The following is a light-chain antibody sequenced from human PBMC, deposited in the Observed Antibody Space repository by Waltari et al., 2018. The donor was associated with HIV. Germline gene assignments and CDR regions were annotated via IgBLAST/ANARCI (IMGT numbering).Light chain of an antibody. CDR1: RGGIASHS. J-gene: IGLJ1*01. CDR3: QSYNSTNPCI. CDR2: EDN. Sequence: NFILTQPHSVSESPGKTVTIACTRSRGGIASHSVTLYQQPPGRAPTPVIYEDNQRPSGVPDRFSGSIDSSSNSASLTIYDLKTEDEADYYCQSYNSTNPCIFGTGTRVTVL. V-gene: IGLV6-57*03.